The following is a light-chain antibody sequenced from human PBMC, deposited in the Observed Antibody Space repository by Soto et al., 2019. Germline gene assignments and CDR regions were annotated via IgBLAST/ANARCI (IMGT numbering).Light chain of an antibody. V-gene: IGKV3D-20*02. CDR3: QQRSNLPWT. CDR2: GAS. J-gene: IGKJ1*01. CDR1: QSVSSDY. Sequence: EIVLTQSPGTLSLSPGERATLSCRASQSVSSDYLAWYQQKPGQAPRVLIYGASSRATGIPDRFSGSGSGTDFTLTISRLEPEDFAVYYCQQRSNLPWTFGQGTKVDNK.